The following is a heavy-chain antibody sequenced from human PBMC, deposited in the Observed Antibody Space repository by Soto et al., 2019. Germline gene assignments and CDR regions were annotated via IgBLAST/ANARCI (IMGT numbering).Heavy chain of an antibody. CDR3: ARDLTIGYCSSTSCSTNWFDP. J-gene: IGHJ5*02. Sequence: ASVKVSCKASGYTFTSYYMHWVRQAPGQGLEWMGIINPSGGSTSYAQKFQGRVTMTRDTSTSTVYMELSSLRSEDTAVYYCARDLTIGYCSSTSCSTNWFDPWGQGTLVTVSS. CDR2: INPSGGST. V-gene: IGHV1-46*03. D-gene: IGHD2-2*02. CDR1: GYTFTSYY.